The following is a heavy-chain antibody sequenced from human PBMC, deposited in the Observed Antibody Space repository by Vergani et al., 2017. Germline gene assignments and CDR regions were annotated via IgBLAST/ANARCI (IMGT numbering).Heavy chain of an antibody. D-gene: IGHD6-19*01. Sequence: EVQPVESGGGLVKPGGSLRLSCAASGFTFSSYSMNWVRQAPGRGLEWVSSISSSSSYIYYADSVKGRFTISRDNAKNSLYLQMNSLRAEDTAVYYCARDAVAVAGSGNWFDPWGQGTLVTVSS. CDR1: GFTFSSYS. J-gene: IGHJ5*02. V-gene: IGHV3-21*02. CDR2: ISSSSSYI. CDR3: ARDAVAVAGSGNWFDP.